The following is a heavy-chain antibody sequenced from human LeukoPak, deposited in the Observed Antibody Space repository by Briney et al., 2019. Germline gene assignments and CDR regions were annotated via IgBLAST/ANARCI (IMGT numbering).Heavy chain of an antibody. V-gene: IGHV4-59*01. D-gene: IGHD6-13*01. CDR2: IYYSGST. CDR3: ARDTSAAAGLFDY. Sequence: SETLSLTCTVSGGSISGYFWSWIRQPPGKGLEWIGYIYYSGSTNYNPSLKSRVTISVDTSKNQFSLKLSSVTAADTAIYYCARDTSAAAGLFDYWGQGTLVTVSS. CDR1: GGSISGYF. J-gene: IGHJ4*02.